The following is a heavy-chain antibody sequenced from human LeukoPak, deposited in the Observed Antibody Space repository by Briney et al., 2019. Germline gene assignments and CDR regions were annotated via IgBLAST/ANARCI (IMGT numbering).Heavy chain of an antibody. CDR3: ARERGIPYCGGDCWEPMDY. Sequence: ASVKVSCTASGYTFTSYGISWVRQAPGQGLEWMGWISAYNGNANYAQKLQGRVTMTTDTSTSTAYMELRSLRSDDTAVYYCARERGIPYCGGDCWEPMDYWGQGTLVTVSS. CDR2: ISAYNGNA. CDR1: GYTFTSYG. V-gene: IGHV1-18*01. D-gene: IGHD2-21*02. J-gene: IGHJ4*02.